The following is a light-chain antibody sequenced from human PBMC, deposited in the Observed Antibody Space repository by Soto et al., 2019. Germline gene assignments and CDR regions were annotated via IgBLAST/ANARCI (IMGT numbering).Light chain of an antibody. Sequence: EIVLTQSPGTLSLSPGERATLSCRASQSFSSTYLAWYQQKPGQAPRPLIYGASSRATGIPDRFSGSGSGTDFTLTISRLEPEDFAVYYCQQYGSSPPITFGQGTRLEI. CDR1: QSFSSTY. V-gene: IGKV3-20*01. CDR2: GAS. J-gene: IGKJ5*01. CDR3: QQYGSSPPIT.